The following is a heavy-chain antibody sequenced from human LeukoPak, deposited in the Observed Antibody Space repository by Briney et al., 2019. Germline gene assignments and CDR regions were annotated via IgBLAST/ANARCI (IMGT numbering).Heavy chain of an antibody. CDR2: INTNTGNP. V-gene: IGHV7-4-1*02. D-gene: IGHD6-19*01. J-gene: IGHJ4*02. CDR1: GYTFTSYA. Sequence: ASVKVSCKASGYTFTSYAMNWVRQAPGQGLEWMGWINTNTGNPTYAQGFTGRFVFSLDTSVSPAYLQISSLKAEDTAVYYCARMGRGTGYSSGWYGGYYFDYWGQGTLVTVSS. CDR3: ARMGRGTGYSSGWYGGYYFDY.